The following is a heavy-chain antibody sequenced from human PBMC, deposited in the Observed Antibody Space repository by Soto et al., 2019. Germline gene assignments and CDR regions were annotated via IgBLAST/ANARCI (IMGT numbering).Heavy chain of an antibody. CDR3: ARGLWAAAAGSGIYYYYGMDV. CDR1: GDSVSRNSAA. D-gene: IGHD6-13*01. CDR2: TYYRSKWYN. J-gene: IGHJ6*02. V-gene: IGHV6-1*01. Sequence: SQTLSLTCAISGDSVSRNSAAWNWIRQSPSRGLEWLGRTYYRSKWYNDYAVSVKSRITINPDTSKNQFSLQLNSVPPEDTAVYYCARGLWAAAAGSGIYYYYGMDVWGQGTTGT.